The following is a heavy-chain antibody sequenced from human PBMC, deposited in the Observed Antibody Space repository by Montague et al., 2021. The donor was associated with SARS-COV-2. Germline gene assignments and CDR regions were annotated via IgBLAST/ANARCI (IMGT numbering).Heavy chain of an antibody. CDR2: IYYTERF. J-gene: IGHJ3*01. V-gene: IGHV4-59*08. CDR1: GDSINSFY. CDR3: ASTVAIRKDAFDV. Sequence: SETLSLTCTVSGDSINSFYWNWIWQPPGPGLEWIGYIYYTERFNNNPSLTSRVTMSVDTSTNQFSLSLNSVTASDTAMYYCASTVAIRKDAFDVWGPGTMAIVSS. D-gene: IGHD4-23*01.